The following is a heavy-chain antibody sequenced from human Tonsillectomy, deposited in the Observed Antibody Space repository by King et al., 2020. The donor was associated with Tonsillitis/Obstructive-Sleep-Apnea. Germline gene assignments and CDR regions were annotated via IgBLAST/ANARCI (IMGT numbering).Heavy chain of an antibody. CDR3: AREILTGYYGYYYYGMDV. CDR1: GFTFSSYG. J-gene: IGHJ6*02. Sequence: VQLVESGGGVVQPGRSLRLSCAASGFTFSSYGMHWVRQAPGKGLEWVAVIWYDGSNKYYADSVTGRFTISRDNSKNTLYLQMNSLRAEDTAVYYCAREILTGYYGYYYYGMDVWGQGTTVTVSS. D-gene: IGHD3-9*01. CDR2: IWYDGSNK. V-gene: IGHV3-33*01.